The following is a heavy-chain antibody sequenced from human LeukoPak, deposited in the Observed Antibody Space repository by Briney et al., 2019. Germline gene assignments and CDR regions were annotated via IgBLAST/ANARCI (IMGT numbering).Heavy chain of an antibody. J-gene: IGHJ5*02. V-gene: IGHV4-59*12. CDR1: GGSISSYH. CDR3: ARKKGSGWKGAWFDP. D-gene: IGHD6-19*01. CDR2: IYYSGST. Sequence: SETLSLTCTVSGGSISSYHGSWIRQPPRKGLEWIGYIYYSGSTNYNPPLTSRVTISVDTSKNQFSLKLSSVTAAATAVYSCARKKGSGWKGAWFDPWGQGTLVTVSS.